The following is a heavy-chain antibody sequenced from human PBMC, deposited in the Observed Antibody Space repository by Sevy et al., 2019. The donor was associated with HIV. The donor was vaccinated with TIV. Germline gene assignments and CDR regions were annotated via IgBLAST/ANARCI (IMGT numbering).Heavy chain of an antibody. CDR2: ICSSSSYI. J-gene: IGHJ4*02. Sequence: GGSLRLSCAASGFTFSSYSMNWVRQAPGKGLEWVSSICSSSSYINYADSVKGRFTISRDNAKNSLYLQMNSLRAEDTAVYYCASLAVAGTGYFDYWGQGTLVTVSS. CDR1: GFTFSSYS. D-gene: IGHD6-19*01. CDR3: ASLAVAGTGYFDY. V-gene: IGHV3-21*01.